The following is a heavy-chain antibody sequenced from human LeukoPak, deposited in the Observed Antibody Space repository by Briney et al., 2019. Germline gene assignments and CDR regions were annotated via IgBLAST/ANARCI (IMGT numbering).Heavy chain of an antibody. D-gene: IGHD6-19*01. CDR2: IKQDGSEK. CDR3: TTDNRGYYSSGWYRDY. CDR1: GFTFSSYW. J-gene: IGHJ4*02. Sequence: GGSLRLSCAASGFTFSSYWMSRVRQAPGKGREWVANIKQDGSEKYYVDSVKGRFTISRDNAKNSLYLQMNSLRAEDTAVYYCTTDNRGYYSSGWYRDYWGQGTLVTVPS. V-gene: IGHV3-7*01.